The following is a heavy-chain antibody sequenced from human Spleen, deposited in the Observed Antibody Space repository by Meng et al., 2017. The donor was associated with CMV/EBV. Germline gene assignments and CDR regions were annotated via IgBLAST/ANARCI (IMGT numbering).Heavy chain of an antibody. CDR1: GFTFSSYG. CDR3: ARRGGAAAHLSG. CDR2: IRYDGSNK. V-gene: IGHV3-30*02. D-gene: IGHD6-13*01. J-gene: IGHJ4*02. Sequence: VQLVESGGGVVQPGGSLRLSCAASGFTFSSYGMHWVRQAPGKGLEWVAFIRYDGSNKYYADSVKGRFTISRDNSKNTLYLQMNSLRAEDTAVYYCARRGGAAAHLSGWGQGTLVTVSS.